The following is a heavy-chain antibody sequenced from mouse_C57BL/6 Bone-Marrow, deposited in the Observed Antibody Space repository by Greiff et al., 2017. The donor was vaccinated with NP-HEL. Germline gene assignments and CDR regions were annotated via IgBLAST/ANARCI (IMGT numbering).Heavy chain of an antibody. Sequence: QVQLQQPGAELVKPGASVKLSCKASGYTFTSYWMQWVKQRPGQGLEWIGEIDPSDSYTNYNQKFKGKATLTVDTSSSTAYMQLSSLTSEDSAVYYCASLRSPFAYWGQGTLVTVSA. D-gene: IGHD1-1*01. J-gene: IGHJ3*01. CDR1: GYTFTSYW. CDR3: ASLRSPFAY. CDR2: IDPSDSYT. V-gene: IGHV1-50*01.